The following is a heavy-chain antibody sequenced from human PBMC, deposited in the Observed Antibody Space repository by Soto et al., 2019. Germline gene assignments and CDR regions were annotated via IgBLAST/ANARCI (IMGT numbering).Heavy chain of an antibody. CDR3: ARARSIAAAGSFDY. J-gene: IGHJ4*02. D-gene: IGHD6-13*01. Sequence: ASVKVSCKASGGTFSSYAISWVRQAPGQGLEWMGGIIPIFGTANYAQKFQGRVTITADESTSTAYMELSSLRSEDTAVYYCARARSIAAAGSFDYWGRGTLVTVSS. CDR2: IIPIFGTA. V-gene: IGHV1-69*13. CDR1: GGTFSSYA.